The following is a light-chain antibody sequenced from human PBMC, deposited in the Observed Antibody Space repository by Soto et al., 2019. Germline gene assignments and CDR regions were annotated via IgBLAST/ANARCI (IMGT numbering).Light chain of an antibody. Sequence: SYELTQPPSVSVAPGQTARITCGGNNIGGKSVHWYQQKPGQAPVLVVYDDSDRPSGIPDRFSGSNSGDTATLTIRRVEAGDEADDDCHVWESSSDHYVFGNGTKVTGL. J-gene: IGLJ1*01. CDR2: DDS. CDR1: NIGGKS. CDR3: HVWESSSDHYV. V-gene: IGLV3-21*02.